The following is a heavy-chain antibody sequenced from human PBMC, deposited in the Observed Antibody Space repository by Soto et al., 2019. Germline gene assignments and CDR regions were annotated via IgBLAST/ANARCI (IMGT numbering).Heavy chain of an antibody. J-gene: IGHJ6*04. D-gene: IGHD7-27*01. Sequence: GSLRLSCAASGFTFRTYWMQWARQAPGKGLEWVSRINNDGSSTNYADSVKGRFTISRDNAKDTLYLQMNSLRAEDTATYYCAMGTMDVWGKGTTVTVSS. CDR2: INNDGSST. V-gene: IGHV3-74*01. CDR1: GFTFRTYW. CDR3: AMGTMDV.